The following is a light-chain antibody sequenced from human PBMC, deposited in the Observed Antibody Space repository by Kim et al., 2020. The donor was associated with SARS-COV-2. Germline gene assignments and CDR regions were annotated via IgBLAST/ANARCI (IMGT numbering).Light chain of an antibody. CDR1: NIGSKG. CDR2: FDS. V-gene: IGLV3-21*04. J-gene: IGLJ2*01. Sequence: SYELTQPPSVSVAPGKTARITCGGNNIGSKGVHWYQRMPGQAPVLVIYFDSDRPSGIPERFSGSNSGNTATLTISRVEAGDEADYHCQVWDSGSDRGVFGGGTQLTVL. CDR3: QVWDSGSDRGV.